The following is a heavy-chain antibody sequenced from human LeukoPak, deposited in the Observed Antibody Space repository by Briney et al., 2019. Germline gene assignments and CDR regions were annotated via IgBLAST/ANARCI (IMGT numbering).Heavy chain of an antibody. Sequence: GGSLRLSCAASGFSFSSYAMSWVRQAPGKGLEWVSAISGSGGSTYYADSVKGRFTISRDNSKNTLYLQMNSLRAEDTAVYYCAKDYCSSTSCYSFYFDYWGQGTLVTVSS. CDR3: AKDYCSSTSCYSFYFDY. J-gene: IGHJ4*02. CDR1: GFSFSSYA. CDR2: ISGSGGST. D-gene: IGHD2-2*02. V-gene: IGHV3-23*01.